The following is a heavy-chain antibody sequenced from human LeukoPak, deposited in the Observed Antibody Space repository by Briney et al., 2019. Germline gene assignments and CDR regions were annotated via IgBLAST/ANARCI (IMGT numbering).Heavy chain of an antibody. J-gene: IGHJ6*03. Sequence: SVKVSCKASRGTFSSYTISWVRRAPGQGLEWMGRIIPIFGTANYAQKFQGRVTITADKSMSTAYMKLSSLRSEDTAVYYCARAIAVAGSDYYYYYMDVWGKGTTVTVSS. V-gene: IGHV1-69*08. CDR2: IIPIFGTA. CDR1: RGTFSSYT. D-gene: IGHD6-19*01. CDR3: ARAIAVAGSDYYYYYMDV.